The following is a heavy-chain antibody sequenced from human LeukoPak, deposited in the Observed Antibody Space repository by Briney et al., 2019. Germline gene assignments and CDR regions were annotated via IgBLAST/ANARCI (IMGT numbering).Heavy chain of an antibody. V-gene: IGHV4-34*01. CDR2: INHSGST. D-gene: IGHD6-19*01. J-gene: IGHJ6*02. CDR1: GGSFSGYY. Sequence: SETLSLTCAVYGGSFSGYYWSWIRQPPGKGLEWIGEINHSGSTNYNPSLKSRVTISVDMSKNQFSLKLSSVTAADTAVYYCARGSGVAVGMDVWGQGTTVIVSS. CDR3: ARGSGVAVGMDV.